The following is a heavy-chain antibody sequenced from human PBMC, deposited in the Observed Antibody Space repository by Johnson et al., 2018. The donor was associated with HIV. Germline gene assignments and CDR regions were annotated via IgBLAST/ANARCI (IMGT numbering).Heavy chain of an antibody. CDR1: GFTFSSYG. J-gene: IGHJ3*02. Sequence: QMLLVESGGGLVQPGRSLRLPCAASGFTFSSYGSHWVRQAPGKGPAWVAVISFDGSNKYYADTVQGRFTISRDNSKNTLYLQMNSLRAEDTAVYYCARAPRPDAFDIWGQGTMVTVSS. CDR2: ISFDGSNK. CDR3: ARAPRPDAFDI. V-gene: IGHV3-30*19.